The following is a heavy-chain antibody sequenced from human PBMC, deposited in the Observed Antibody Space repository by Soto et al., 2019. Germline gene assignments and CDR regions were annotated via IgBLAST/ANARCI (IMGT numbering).Heavy chain of an antibody. D-gene: IGHD3-22*01. CDR1: GDSFSSDDYY. V-gene: IGHV4-39*01. J-gene: IGHJ4*02. CDR3: ARLTGGTYYYDSSGYFDY. CDR2: IYYSGST. Sequence: SETLSLTCTVSGDSFSSDDYYWGWIRQPPGKGLEWIGSIYYSGSTYYNPSLKSRVTISVDTSKNQFSLKLSSVTAADTAVYYCARLTGGTYYYDSSGYFDYWGQGTLVTVSS.